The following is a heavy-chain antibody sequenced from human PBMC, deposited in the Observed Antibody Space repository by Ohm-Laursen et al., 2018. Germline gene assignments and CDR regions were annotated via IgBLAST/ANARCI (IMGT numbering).Heavy chain of an antibody. V-gene: IGHV3-23*01. J-gene: IGHJ1*01. Sequence: SLRLSCAASGFTFSSHAMGWVRQAPGKGLEWVSTISDSGGGTYYADSVKGRFTISRDNSKNTLYLQMNSLRAEDTAVYYCAKERDVSTGYALQHWGQGTLVTVSS. CDR1: GFTFSSHA. CDR2: ISDSGGGT. D-gene: IGHD3-9*01. CDR3: AKERDVSTGYALQH.